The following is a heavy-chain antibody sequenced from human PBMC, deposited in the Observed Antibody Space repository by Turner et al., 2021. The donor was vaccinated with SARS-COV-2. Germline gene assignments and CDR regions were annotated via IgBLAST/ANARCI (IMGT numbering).Heavy chain of an antibody. CDR3: ARAYSGYDALDS. V-gene: IGHV4-59*01. Sequence: QVQLQESGPGLVKSSETLSLTCTVSPGSIRNYYWTWVRQPQGKGLEWIGHIYYSGNTYSNPSLKSRLTMSIDTSKDQFSLKLTSVTAADTAVYYCARAYSGYDALDSWGQGILVTVSS. CDR1: PGSIRNYY. CDR2: IYYSGNT. J-gene: IGHJ4*02. D-gene: IGHD5-12*01.